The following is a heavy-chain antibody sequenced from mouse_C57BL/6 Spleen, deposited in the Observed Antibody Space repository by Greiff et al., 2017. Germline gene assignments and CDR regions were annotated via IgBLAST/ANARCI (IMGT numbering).Heavy chain of an antibody. CDR2: INPNNGGT. Sequence: VQLQQSGPELVKPGASVKISCKASGYTFTDYYMNWVKQSHGKSLEWIGDINPNNGGTSYNQKFKGKATLTVDKSSSTAYMELRSLTSEDSAVYYCGGIYYGNSLYAMDYWGQGTSVTVSS. J-gene: IGHJ4*01. CDR3: GGIYYGNSLYAMDY. CDR1: GYTFTDYY. V-gene: IGHV1-26*01. D-gene: IGHD2-1*01.